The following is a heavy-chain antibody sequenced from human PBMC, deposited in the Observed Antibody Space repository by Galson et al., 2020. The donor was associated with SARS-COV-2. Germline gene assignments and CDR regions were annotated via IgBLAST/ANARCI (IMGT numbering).Heavy chain of an antibody. D-gene: IGHD3-3*01. J-gene: IGHJ5*02. Sequence: ASVKVSCKASGYTFDSYDINWVRQATGQGLEWMGWMNPRSGKTGYPQKFQGRVTMTRNTSISTVYLEVSGLRFEDTAMYYCARGIGRFPGWFDRWGQGTLVNVSS. CDR3: ARGIGRFPGWFDR. CDR1: GYTFDSYD. CDR2: MNPRSGKT. V-gene: IGHV1-8*01.